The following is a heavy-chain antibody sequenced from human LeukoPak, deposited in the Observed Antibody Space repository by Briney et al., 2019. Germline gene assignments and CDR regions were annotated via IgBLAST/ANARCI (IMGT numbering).Heavy chain of an antibody. CDR3: ARGGRTTYYDSSGIYFDY. J-gene: IGHJ4*02. D-gene: IGHD3-22*01. V-gene: IGHV4-59*01. Sequence: SETLSLTCTVSGGPISSYYWSWIRQPPGKGLEWIGYIYYSGSTYYNPSLKSRVAISVDTSKNQFSLKLSSVTAADTAVYYCARGGRTTYYDSSGIYFDYWGQGTLVTVSS. CDR2: IYYSGST. CDR1: GGPISSYY.